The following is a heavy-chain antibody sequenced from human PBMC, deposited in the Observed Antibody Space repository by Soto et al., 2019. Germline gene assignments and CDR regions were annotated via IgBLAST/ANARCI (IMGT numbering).Heavy chain of an antibody. D-gene: IGHD5-12*01. Sequence: GSLRLSCAASGFTFSSYAMHWVRQAPGKGLEWVAVISYDGSNKYYADSVKGRFTISRDNSKNTLYLQMNSLRAEDTAVYYCLDGYNYRFDYWGQGTLVTVSS. CDR2: ISYDGSNK. V-gene: IGHV3-30-3*01. CDR1: GFTFSSYA. CDR3: LDGYNYRFDY. J-gene: IGHJ4*02.